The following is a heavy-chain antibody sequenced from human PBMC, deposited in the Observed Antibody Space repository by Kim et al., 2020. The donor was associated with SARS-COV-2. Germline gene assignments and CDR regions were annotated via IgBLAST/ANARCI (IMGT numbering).Heavy chain of an antibody. CDR1: GYTFTSYG. D-gene: IGHD6-13*01. V-gene: IGHV1-18*01. Sequence: ASVKVSCKASGYTFTSYGISWVRQAPGQGLEWMGWISAYNGNTNYAQKLQGRVTMTTDTSTSTAYMELRSLRSDDTAVYYCARDPYIAAADYYYYYGMDVWGQGTTVTVSS. CDR2: ISAYNGNT. J-gene: IGHJ6*02. CDR3: ARDPYIAAADYYYYYGMDV.